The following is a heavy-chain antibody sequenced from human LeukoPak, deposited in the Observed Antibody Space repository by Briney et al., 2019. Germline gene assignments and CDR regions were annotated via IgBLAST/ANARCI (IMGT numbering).Heavy chain of an antibody. CDR2: IYSGGRT. CDR1: GFTVSTNY. J-gene: IGHJ4*02. CDR3: ARESNSGYYLSY. V-gene: IGHV3-66*01. Sequence: PGWSLRLSCAASGFTVSTNYMSGVRQAPGKGLEWVSVIYSGGRTYYADSVKGRFTISRDNSKNTLYLQMNSLRAEDTAVYYCARESNSGYYLSYWGQGTLVTVSS. D-gene: IGHD3-22*01.